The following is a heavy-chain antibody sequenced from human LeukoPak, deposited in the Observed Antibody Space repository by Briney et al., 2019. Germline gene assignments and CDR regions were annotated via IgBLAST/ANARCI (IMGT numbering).Heavy chain of an antibody. CDR2: ISSSSYI. Sequence: PGGSLRLSCAASGFTFSSYSMNWVRQAPGKGLEWVSSISSSSYIYYADSVKGRFTISRDNAKNSLYLQMNSLRAEDTAVYYCARDSSGWYIDYWGQGTLVTVSS. V-gene: IGHV3-21*01. D-gene: IGHD6-19*01. CDR3: ARDSSGWYIDY. J-gene: IGHJ4*02. CDR1: GFTFSSYS.